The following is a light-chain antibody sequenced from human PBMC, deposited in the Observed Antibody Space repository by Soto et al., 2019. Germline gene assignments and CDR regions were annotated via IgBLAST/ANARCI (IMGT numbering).Light chain of an antibody. CDR3: QQRSNWPPLT. V-gene: IGKV3-11*01. CDR2: DAS. CDR1: QSVSSY. Sequence: EIVLTQSPAILSLSPGERATLSCRASQSVSSYLAWYQQKPGQAPRLLIYDASNRATGIPARFSGSGSGTDFTLTISSLGPEDFTVYYCQQRSNWPPLTFGGGTKVDIK. J-gene: IGKJ4*01.